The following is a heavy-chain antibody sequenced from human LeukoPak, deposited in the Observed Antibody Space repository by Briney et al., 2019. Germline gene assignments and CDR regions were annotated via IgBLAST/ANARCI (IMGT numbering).Heavy chain of an antibody. CDR1: GYSFTTYW. V-gene: IGHV5-10-1*01. D-gene: IGHD6-13*01. Sequence: GESLRISCKGSGYSFTTYWISWVRQMPGQGMEWMGRIEPSDSYTNYSPSFQGHVTISADKSFSTAYLQWTSLKASDTAMYYCARHAKAYGSSCDYWGQGTLVTVSS. J-gene: IGHJ4*02. CDR3: ARHAKAYGSSCDY. CDR2: IEPSDSYT.